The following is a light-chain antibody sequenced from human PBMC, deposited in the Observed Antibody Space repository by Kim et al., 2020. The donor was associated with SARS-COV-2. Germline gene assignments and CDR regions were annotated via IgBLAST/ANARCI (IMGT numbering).Light chain of an antibody. V-gene: IGKV1-12*01. CDR2: GAS. J-gene: IGKJ4*01. CDR3: QQADSFPLT. CDR1: QGINIW. Sequence: DIQMTQSPSSVSASVGDRVTITCRASQGINIWLGWYQQKPGKGPKLLIYGASILQSGVPSRFSGNGSGTEFTLTISSLQPEDFATYFCQQADSFPLTFGGGTKVDIK.